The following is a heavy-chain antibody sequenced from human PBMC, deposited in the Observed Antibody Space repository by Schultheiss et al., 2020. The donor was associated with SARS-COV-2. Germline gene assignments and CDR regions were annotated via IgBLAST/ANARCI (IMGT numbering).Heavy chain of an antibody. CDR3: AREKPAATSGFDY. D-gene: IGHD2-2*01. CDR2: ISGSGGST. V-gene: IGHV3-23*01. J-gene: IGHJ4*02. CDR1: GFTFSSYA. Sequence: GSLKISCAASGFTFSSYAMSWVRQAPGKGLEWVSAISGSGGSTYYADSVKGRFTISRDNSKNTLYLQMNSLRAEDTAVYYCAREKPAATSGFDYWGQGTLVTVSS.